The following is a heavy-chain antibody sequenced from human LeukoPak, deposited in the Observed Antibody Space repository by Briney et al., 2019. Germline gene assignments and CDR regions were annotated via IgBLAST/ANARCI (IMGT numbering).Heavy chain of an antibody. CDR2: IIPIFGTA. Sequence: APVKVSCKASGGTFSSYAISWVRQAPGQGLEWMGGIIPIFGTANYAQKFQGRVTITTDEPTSTAYMELSSLRSEDTAVYYCASPVAGNWNDDIWGQGTMVTVSS. V-gene: IGHV1-69*05. CDR3: ASPVAGNWNDDI. J-gene: IGHJ3*02. D-gene: IGHD1-20*01. CDR1: GGTFSSYA.